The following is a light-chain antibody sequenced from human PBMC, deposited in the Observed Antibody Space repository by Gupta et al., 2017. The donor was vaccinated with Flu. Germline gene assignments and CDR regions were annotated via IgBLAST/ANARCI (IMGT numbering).Light chain of an antibody. CDR1: SSTIGDNY. J-gene: IGLJ3*02. V-gene: IGLV1-51*01. CDR2: ENT. CDR3: GTCDGGLGTGV. Sequence: QSVSTQPPSVSAAPGQRVTISCSGISSTIGDNYVYWYQHHPGAAPRLLIYENTKRLSGIPDRFSGSKSGTSATLGITGLQTGEEADYYCGTCDGGLGTGVFGGGTKLTVL.